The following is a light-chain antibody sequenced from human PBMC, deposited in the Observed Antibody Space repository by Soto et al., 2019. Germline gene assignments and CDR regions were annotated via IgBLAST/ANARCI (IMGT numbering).Light chain of an antibody. J-gene: IGLJ1*01. CDR2: EVN. Sequence: QSALTQPPSASGSPGQSVAISCTGTSSDVGGYNYVSWYQLHPGKAPKLMIYEVNLRPSGVPDRFSGSKSGNTASLTVSGLQAEDEADYYCSSYAGSKNYVFGPGTKVTVL. CDR3: SSYAGSKNYV. CDR1: SSDVGGYNY. V-gene: IGLV2-8*01.